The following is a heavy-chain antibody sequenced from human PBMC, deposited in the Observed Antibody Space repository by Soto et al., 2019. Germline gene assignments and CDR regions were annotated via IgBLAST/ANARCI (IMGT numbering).Heavy chain of an antibody. CDR1: GFTFSSYG. CDR2: ISYDGSNK. Sequence: GGSLRLSCAASGFTFSSYGMHWVRQAPGKGLEWVAVISYDGSNKYYADSVKGRFTISRDNSKNTLYLQMNSLRAEDTAVYYCAKEGGPSDAFDIWGQGTMVTVSS. V-gene: IGHV3-30*18. J-gene: IGHJ3*02. CDR3: AKEGGPSDAFDI.